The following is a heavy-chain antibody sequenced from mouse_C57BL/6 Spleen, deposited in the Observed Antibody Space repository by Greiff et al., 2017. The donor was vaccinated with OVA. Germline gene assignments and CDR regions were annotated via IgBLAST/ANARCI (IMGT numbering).Heavy chain of an antibody. Sequence: QVQLQQPGAELVRPGSSVKLSCKASGYTFTSYWMDWVKQRPGQGLEWIGNIYPSDSETHYNQKFKDKVTLTVDKSSSTAYMQLSSLTSEDSAVYSCARSVGYYGNFAYWGPGPLVSVSA. CDR3: ARSVGYYGNFAY. CDR2: IYPSDSET. V-gene: IGHV1-61*01. D-gene: IGHD2-1*01. CDR1: GYTFTSYW. J-gene: IGHJ3*01.